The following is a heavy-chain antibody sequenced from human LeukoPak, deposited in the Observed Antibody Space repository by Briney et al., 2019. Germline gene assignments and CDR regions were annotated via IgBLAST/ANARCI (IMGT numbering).Heavy chain of an antibody. CDR3: ARVAVAAPRDAFDI. Sequence: ASVKVSCKASGYTFINFYMHWVRQAPGQGLEWMGRIHPSGGSTSYAQKLHGRVTMTSDTSINTLYMELNSLASEDTAVYYCARVAVAAPRDAFDIWGQGTMVTVSS. J-gene: IGHJ3*02. D-gene: IGHD6-19*01. V-gene: IGHV1-46*04. CDR2: IHPSGGST. CDR1: GYTFINFY.